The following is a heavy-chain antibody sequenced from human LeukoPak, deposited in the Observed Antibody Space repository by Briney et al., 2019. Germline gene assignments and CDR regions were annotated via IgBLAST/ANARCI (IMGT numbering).Heavy chain of an antibody. CDR1: GGSISSTTFY. CDR3: AREGWYSRNTDAFDV. J-gene: IGHJ3*01. D-gene: IGHD6-13*01. Sequence: SETLSLTCSVSGGSISSTTFYWGWIRQPPGNGLEWIGSVYYSGNTNFNAAHQSRVTISVDTSRNQFSLKLTSVTAADTAVYYCAREGWYSRNTDAFDVWGQGTMVTVSS. CDR2: VYYSGNT. V-gene: IGHV4-39*07.